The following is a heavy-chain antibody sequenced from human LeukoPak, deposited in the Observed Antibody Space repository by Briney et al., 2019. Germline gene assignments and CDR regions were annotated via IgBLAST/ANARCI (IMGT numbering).Heavy chain of an antibody. Sequence: GGSLRLSCAASGFTFSSYEMNWVRQAPGKGLEWVSYISSSGSTIYYADSVKGRFTISRDNAENSLYLQMNSLRAEDTAVYYCAREDSENFDYWGQGTLVTVSS. V-gene: IGHV3-48*03. CDR1: GFTFSSYE. J-gene: IGHJ4*02. D-gene: IGHD3/OR15-3a*01. CDR3: AREDSENFDY. CDR2: ISSSGSTI.